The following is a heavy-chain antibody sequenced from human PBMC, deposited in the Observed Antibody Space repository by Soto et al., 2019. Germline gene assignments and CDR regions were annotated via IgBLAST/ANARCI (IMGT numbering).Heavy chain of an antibody. J-gene: IGHJ4*02. V-gene: IGHV1-69*13. D-gene: IGHD1-26*01. Sequence: GASVKVSCKASGGTFSSYAISWVRQAPGQGLEWMGGIIPIFGTANYAQKFQGRVTITADESTSTAYMELSSLRSEDTAVYYCARVPRYRGSRHPRGYIDYWGQGTLVTVSS. CDR1: GGTFSSYA. CDR3: ARVPRYRGSRHPRGYIDY. CDR2: IIPIFGTA.